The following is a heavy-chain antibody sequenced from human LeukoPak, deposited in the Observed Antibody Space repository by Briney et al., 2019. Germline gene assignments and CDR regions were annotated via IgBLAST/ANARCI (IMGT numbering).Heavy chain of an antibody. CDR2: INISGSS. J-gene: IGHJ5*02. CDR3: AREGGGPRWLDP. D-gene: IGHD6-25*01. V-gene: IGHV4-4*07. Sequence: PSETLSLTCTVSGGSISSYYWSWIRQPAGKGLERIGRINISGSSNYNPSLRSRVTMSVDTSKNQLSLNLSSVTAADTAVYYCAREGGGPRWLDPWGQGTLVTVSS. CDR1: GGSISSYY.